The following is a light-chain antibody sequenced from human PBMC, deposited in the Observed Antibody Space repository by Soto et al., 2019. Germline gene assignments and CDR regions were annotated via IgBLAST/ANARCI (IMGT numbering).Light chain of an antibody. CDR2: AAS. CDR1: QSVSGW. Sequence: QMTQSPSSLSASVGDRVTVTCRASQSVSGWLAWYQQKPGKAPRLLINAASNLQSGVPSRFRGSGSETDFTLTITSLQPEDFATYYCQQSYTTPRTFGQGTKVDI. J-gene: IGKJ1*01. V-gene: IGKV1-39*01. CDR3: QQSYTTPRT.